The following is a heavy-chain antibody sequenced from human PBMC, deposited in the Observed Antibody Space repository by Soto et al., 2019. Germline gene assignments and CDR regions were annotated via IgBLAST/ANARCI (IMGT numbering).Heavy chain of an antibody. Sequence: QGQLVQSGAEVKKPGASVKVSCKASGYTFTNFGITWVRQAPGQGLEWMGWIRASNGNTNYAQKFQGRVTMTTDASPSTAYMALRSLRSDDTALYYCARGGTPIDSWGQGTLVTVSS. V-gene: IGHV1-18*01. D-gene: IGHD3-16*01. CDR1: GYTFTNFG. CDR2: IRASNGNT. CDR3: ARGGTPIDS. J-gene: IGHJ4*02.